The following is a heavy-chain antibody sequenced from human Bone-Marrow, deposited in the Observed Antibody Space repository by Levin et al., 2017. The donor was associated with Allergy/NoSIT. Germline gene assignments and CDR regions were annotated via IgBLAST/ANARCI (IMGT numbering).Heavy chain of an antibody. V-gene: IGHV4-39*01. CDR1: GGSISSSSYY. CDR3: ARLATYYYDSSGFDI. J-gene: IGHJ3*02. CDR2: IYYSGST. Sequence: PSETLSLTCTVSGGSISSSSYYWGWIRQPPGKGLEWIGSIYYSGSTYYNPSLKSRVTISVDTSKNQFSLKLSSVTAADTAVYYCARLATYYYDSSGFDIWGQGTMVTVSS. D-gene: IGHD3-22*01.